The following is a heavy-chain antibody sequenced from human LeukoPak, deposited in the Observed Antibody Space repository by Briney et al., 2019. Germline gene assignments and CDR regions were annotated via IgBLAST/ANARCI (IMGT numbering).Heavy chain of an antibody. V-gene: IGHV4-39*01. CDR3: ARLSGSSSWYYSYYFDY. J-gene: IGHJ4*02. D-gene: IGHD6-13*01. CDR2: IYYSGST. CDR1: GGSISSSTYY. Sequence: SETLPLTCTVSGGSISSSTYYWGWIRQPPGKGLEWIGSIYYSGSTYYNPSLKSRVSISVDTSKNQFSLKLSSVTAADTAVYYCARLSGSSSWYYSYYFDYWGQGTLVAVSS.